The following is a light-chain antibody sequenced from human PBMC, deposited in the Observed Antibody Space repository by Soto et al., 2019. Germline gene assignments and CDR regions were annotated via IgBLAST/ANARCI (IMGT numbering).Light chain of an antibody. Sequence: DFQMPQSPSSVSASVGDRVTITCRASQGISSWLAWYQQKPGKAPKLLIYAASSLQSVVPSRVSGRGAWTYCSVAISSLQPEDFATYYGQKTNSCPLTFGGGTKVEIK. CDR1: QGISSW. J-gene: IGKJ4*01. CDR3: QKTNSCPLT. CDR2: AAS. V-gene: IGKV1-12*01.